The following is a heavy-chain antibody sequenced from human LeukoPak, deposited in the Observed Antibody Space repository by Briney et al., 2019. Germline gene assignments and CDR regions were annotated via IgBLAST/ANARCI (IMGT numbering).Heavy chain of an antibody. J-gene: IGHJ4*02. CDR2: INPKSGDT. V-gene: IGHV1-2*02. D-gene: IGHD2-2*01. CDR1: GYTFTDYY. CDR3: ARDVYCSSTSCYLLDS. Sequence: ASVMFSCKASGYTFTDYYIHWVRQAPGQGLEWMGWINPKSGDTNYAQKFQGRVAMTRDTSISTAYMELSRLRSDDTAVYYCARDVYCSSTSCYLLDSWGQGALVTVSS.